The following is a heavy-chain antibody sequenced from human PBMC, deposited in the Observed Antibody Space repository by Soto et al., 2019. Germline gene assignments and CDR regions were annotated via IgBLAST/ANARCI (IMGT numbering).Heavy chain of an antibody. J-gene: IGHJ4*02. CDR2: IKQDGSEK. CDR1: GFTFSSYW. D-gene: IGHD1-26*01. CDR3: TNDKFSGSYYVRGLTYYFEY. V-gene: IGHV3-7*03. Sequence: EVQLVESGGGLVQPGGSLRLSCVASGFTFSSYWMSWVRQAPGKGLEWVANIKQDGSEKYYVDSVKDRFTISRDNAKNSLYLQMNSLRAEDTAVYYCTNDKFSGSYYVRGLTYYFEYWGQGTLVTVSS.